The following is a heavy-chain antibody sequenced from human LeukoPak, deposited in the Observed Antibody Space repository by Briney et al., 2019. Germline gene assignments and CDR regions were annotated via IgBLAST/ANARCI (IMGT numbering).Heavy chain of an antibody. J-gene: IGHJ4*02. Sequence: SVKVSCKASGGTFISYAISWVRQAPGQGLEWMGGIIPIFGTANYAQKFQGRVTITADESTSTAYMELSSLRSEDAAVYYCARGGEMATIPHLYYFDYWGQGTLVTVSS. CDR3: ARGGEMATIPHLYYFDY. CDR2: IIPIFGTA. D-gene: IGHD5-24*01. CDR1: GGTFISYA. V-gene: IGHV1-69*13.